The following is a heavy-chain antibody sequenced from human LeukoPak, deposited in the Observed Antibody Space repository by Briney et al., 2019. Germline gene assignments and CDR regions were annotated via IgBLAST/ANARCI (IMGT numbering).Heavy chain of an antibody. J-gene: IGHJ4*02. V-gene: IGHV1-24*01. CDR2: FDPEGGET. D-gene: IGHD5-24*01. Sequence: ASVKVSCKVSGYTLTELSMHWVRQAPGKGLEWMGGFDPEGGETIYAQKFQGRVTMTEDTSTDTAYMELSSLRSEDTAVYYCATGTQGWLQLAHWGQGTLVTVSS. CDR3: ATGTQGWLQLAH. CDR1: GYTLTELS.